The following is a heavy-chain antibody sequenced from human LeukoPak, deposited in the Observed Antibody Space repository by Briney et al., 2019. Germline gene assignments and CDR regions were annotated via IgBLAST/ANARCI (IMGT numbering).Heavy chain of an antibody. D-gene: IGHD3-3*01. CDR2: ISSSSSYI. CDR1: GFTFSSYS. V-gene: IGHV3-21*01. Sequence: GGSLRLSCAASGFTFSSYSMNWVRQAPGKGLEWVSSISSSSSYIYHADSVKGRFTISRDNAKNSLYLQMNSLRAEDTAVYYCARDVVITIFGVDYFDYWGQGTLVTVSS. J-gene: IGHJ4*02. CDR3: ARDVVITIFGVDYFDY.